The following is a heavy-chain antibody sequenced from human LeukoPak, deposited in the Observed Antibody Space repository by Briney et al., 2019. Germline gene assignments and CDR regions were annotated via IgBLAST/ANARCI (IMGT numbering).Heavy chain of an antibody. D-gene: IGHD3-16*01. V-gene: IGHV4-34*01. CDR1: GVSFSGHY. J-gene: IGHJ6*03. CDR3: ARVKDPGGYYYYYYMDI. CDR2: INHSGST. Sequence: PSETLSLTCAVYGVSFSGHYWTWIRQPPGKGLEWIGEINHSGSTNYNPSLKSRVTISVDTSKNQFSLKVSSVTAADTAVYYCARVKDPGGYYYYYYMDIWGKGNTVTVSS.